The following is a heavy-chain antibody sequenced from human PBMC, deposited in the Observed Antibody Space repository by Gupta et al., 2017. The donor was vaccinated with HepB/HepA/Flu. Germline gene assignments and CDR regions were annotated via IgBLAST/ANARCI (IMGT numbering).Heavy chain of an antibody. Sequence: QVQLVQSGAEVKKPGSSVKVSCKASGGTFSSYAISWVRQAPGQGLEWMGGIIPIFGTANYAQKFQGRVTMTADKSTSTAYMELSSLRSEDTAVYYCARGKPNYDFWSGYGRSDDAFDIWGQGTMVTVSS. CDR3: ARGKPNYDFWSGYGRSDDAFDI. CDR2: IIPIFGTA. J-gene: IGHJ3*02. CDR1: GGTFSSYA. V-gene: IGHV1-69*06. D-gene: IGHD3-3*01.